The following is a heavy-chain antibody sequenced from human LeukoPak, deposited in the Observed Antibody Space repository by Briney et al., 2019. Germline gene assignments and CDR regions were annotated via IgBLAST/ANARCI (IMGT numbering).Heavy chain of an antibody. CDR2: IYYSGST. CDR1: GGSISSYY. CDR3: ASMYSGSYYVGSVAFDI. J-gene: IGHJ3*02. V-gene: IGHV4-59*08. Sequence: SETLSLTCTVSGGSISSYYWSWIRQPPGKGLEWIGYIYYSGSTNYNPSLKSRVTISVDTSKNQFSLKLSSVTAADTAVYYCASMYSGSYYVGSVAFDIWGQGTMVTVSS. D-gene: IGHD1-26*01.